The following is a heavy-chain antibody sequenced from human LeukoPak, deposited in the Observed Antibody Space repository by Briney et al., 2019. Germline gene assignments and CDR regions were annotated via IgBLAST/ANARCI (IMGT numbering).Heavy chain of an antibody. Sequence: ASVKVSCKASGYSFTSYGMSWVRQAPGQGLEWMGWISAYNGNTNYAQKVQGRVTMTTDTSTSTAYMELRSLRSDDTAVYYCARDLGTATTGIFFDYWGQGTLATVSS. D-gene: IGHD1-1*01. CDR3: ARDLGTATTGIFFDY. CDR2: ISAYNGNT. CDR1: GYSFTSYG. V-gene: IGHV1-18*04. J-gene: IGHJ4*02.